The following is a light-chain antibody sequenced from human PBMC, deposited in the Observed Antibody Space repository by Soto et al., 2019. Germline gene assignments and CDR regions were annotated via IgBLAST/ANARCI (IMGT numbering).Light chain of an antibody. CDR2: AAS. CDR1: QSISNH. CDR3: QQSYSTPWT. Sequence: DIQMTQSPSSLSASVGDRITITCRASQSISNHLNWYQQTQGKAPKLLIYAASILQSGVPSRFSGSGSGTDVTLTISSLQPEDFATYYCQQSYSTPWTFGQGTKVEI. V-gene: IGKV1-39*01. J-gene: IGKJ1*01.